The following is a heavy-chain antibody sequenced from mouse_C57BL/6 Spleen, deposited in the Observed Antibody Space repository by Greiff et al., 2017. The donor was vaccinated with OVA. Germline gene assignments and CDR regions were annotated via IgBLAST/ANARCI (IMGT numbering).Heavy chain of an antibody. V-gene: IGHV5-6*02. J-gene: IGHJ2*01. CDR2: ISSGGSYT. Sequence: VMLVESGGDFVKPGGSLKLSCAASGFTFSSYGMSWVRQTPDKRLEWVATISSGGSYTYYPDSVKGRFTISRDNAKNTLYLQMSSLKSEDTAMYYCARHGTGTSDYWGQGTTLTVSS. D-gene: IGHD4-1*01. CDR1: GFTFSSYG. CDR3: ARHGTGTSDY.